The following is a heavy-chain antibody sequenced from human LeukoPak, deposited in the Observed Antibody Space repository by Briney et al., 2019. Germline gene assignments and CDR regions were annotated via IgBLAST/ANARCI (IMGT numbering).Heavy chain of an antibody. CDR1: GSSVSNHY. J-gene: IGHJ3*01. CDR3: ARLRSGSSGAYDV. V-gene: IGHV4-59*08. Sequence: SEILSLTCTVSGSSVSNHYWSWMRQPPGKGLEWIGHIYYSGSINYNPSLESRVTISLDTSKSQVSLRLSSVTAADTAVYHCARLRSGSSGAYDVWGQGTMVTVSS. D-gene: IGHD6-25*01. CDR2: IYYSGSI.